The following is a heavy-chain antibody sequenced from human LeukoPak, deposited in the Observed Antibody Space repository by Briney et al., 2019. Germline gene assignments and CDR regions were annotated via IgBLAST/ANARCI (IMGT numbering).Heavy chain of an antibody. CDR3: ARDHYGDYSEY. V-gene: IGHV3-74*01. Sequence: GGSLRLSCAASGFTFSSYWMHWVRQAPGKGLVWVSRINTDGSNTFYADSVRGRFTISRDNAKNTLYLQMNSLRAEDTAVYYCARDHYGDYSEYWGQGTLVTVSS. J-gene: IGHJ4*02. D-gene: IGHD4-17*01. CDR1: GFTFSSYW. CDR2: INTDGSNT.